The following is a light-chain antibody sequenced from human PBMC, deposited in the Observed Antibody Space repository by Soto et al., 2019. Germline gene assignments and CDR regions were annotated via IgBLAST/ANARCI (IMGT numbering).Light chain of an antibody. CDR1: SSDVGGYNY. CDR3: NSYTSTSTQI. CDR2: DVS. J-gene: IGLJ2*01. V-gene: IGLV2-14*01. Sequence: SVLTQPASVSGSPGQSITISCTGTSSDVGGYNYVSWYQQHPGKAPKLLIYDVSNRPSGVSNRFSGSKSGNTASLTISGLQAEDEADYYCNSYTSTSTQIFGGGTKLTVL.